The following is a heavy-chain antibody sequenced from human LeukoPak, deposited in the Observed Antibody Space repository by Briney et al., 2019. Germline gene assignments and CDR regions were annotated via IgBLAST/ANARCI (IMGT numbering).Heavy chain of an antibody. J-gene: IGHJ4*02. CDR2: IKSKTDGGTT. CDR3: STMTVVPTDY. Sequence: TGGSLRLSCAASGFTFSNAWMCWVRQAPGKGLEWVGRIKSKTDGGTTDYAAPIAGRFTISRDDSKNTLYLQMHSLKIEDTAVYYCSTMTVVPTDYWGQGTLVTVSS. D-gene: IGHD2-2*01. V-gene: IGHV3-15*01. CDR1: GFTFSNAW.